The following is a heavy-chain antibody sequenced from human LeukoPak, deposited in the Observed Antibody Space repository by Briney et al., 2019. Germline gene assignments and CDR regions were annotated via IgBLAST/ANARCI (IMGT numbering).Heavy chain of an antibody. CDR3: ARDSPPYYFDY. CDR1: GYTFTSYY. Sequence: GAPVKVSCKASGYTFTSYYMHWVRQAPGQGLEWMGIINPSGGSTSYAQKFQGRVTMTRDASTSTVYMELSSLRSEDTAVCYCARDSPPYYFDYWGQGTLVTVSS. J-gene: IGHJ4*02. CDR2: INPSGGST. V-gene: IGHV1-46*01.